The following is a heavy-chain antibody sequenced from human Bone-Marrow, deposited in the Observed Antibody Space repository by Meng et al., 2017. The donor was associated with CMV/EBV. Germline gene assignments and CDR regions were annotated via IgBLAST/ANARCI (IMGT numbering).Heavy chain of an antibody. CDR3: AKAPPQAGTGFFQH. CDR1: GFTFSSYA. J-gene: IGHJ1*01. CDR2: ISGSGGST. Sequence: ESLKISCAASGFTFSSYAMSWVRQAPGKGLEWVSAISGSGGSTYYADSVKGRFTISRDNSKNPLYLQMNSLRAEDTAVYYCAKAPPQAGTGFFQHWGQGTLVTVSS. D-gene: IGHD6-13*01. V-gene: IGHV3-23*01.